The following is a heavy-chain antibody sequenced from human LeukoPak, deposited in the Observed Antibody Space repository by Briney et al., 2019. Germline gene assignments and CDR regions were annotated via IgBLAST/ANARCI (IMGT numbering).Heavy chain of an antibody. CDR3: ARDGAVAGTCY. J-gene: IGHJ4*02. CDR1: GGTFSSYA. Sequence: GASVKVSCKASGGTFSSYAISWLRQAPGQGLEWMGGIIPIFGTANYAQKFQGRVTITADESTSTAYMELSSLRSEDTAVYYCARDGAVAGTCYWGQGTLVTVSS. CDR2: IIPIFGTA. D-gene: IGHD6-19*01. V-gene: IGHV1-69*01.